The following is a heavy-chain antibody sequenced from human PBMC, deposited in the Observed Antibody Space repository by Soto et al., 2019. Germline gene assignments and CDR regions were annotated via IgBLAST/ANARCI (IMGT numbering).Heavy chain of an antibody. D-gene: IGHD1-1*01. Sequence: GGSLRLSCAASGFTFSNAWMSWVRQAPGKGLEWVGRIKSKTDGGTTDYAAPVKGRFTISRDDSKNTLYLQMNSLKTEDTAVYYCTTKGQLERRPYYYYGMDVWGQGTTVTVSS. CDR1: GFTFSNAW. J-gene: IGHJ6*02. CDR2: IKSKTDGGTT. CDR3: TTKGQLERRPYYYYGMDV. V-gene: IGHV3-15*01.